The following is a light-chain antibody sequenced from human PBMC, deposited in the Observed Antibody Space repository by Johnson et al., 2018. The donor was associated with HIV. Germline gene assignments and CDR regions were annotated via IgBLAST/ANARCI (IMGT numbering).Light chain of an antibody. CDR1: SSNIGNNY. J-gene: IGLJ1*01. Sequence: QSVLTQPPSVSAAPGQKVTISCSGSSSNIGNNYVSWYQQLPGTAPKLLIYESTNRPSGIPDRFSVSKSGTSATLGITGLQTGDEADYYCGTWDSSLSALVFGTGTKVTAL. CDR2: EST. V-gene: IGLV1-51*02. CDR3: GTWDSSLSALV.